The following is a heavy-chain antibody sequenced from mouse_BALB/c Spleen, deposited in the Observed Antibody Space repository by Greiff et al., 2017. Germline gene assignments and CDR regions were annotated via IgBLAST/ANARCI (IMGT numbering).Heavy chain of an antibody. Sequence: LQQPGSELVRPGASVKLSCKASGYTFTSYWMHWVKQRPGQGLEWIGNIYPGSGSTNYDEKFKSKATLTVDTSSSTAYMQLSSLTSEDSAVYYCTRSRYDYAMDYWGQGTSVTVS. D-gene: IGHD2-14*01. CDR1: GYTFTSYW. CDR3: TRSRYDYAMDY. CDR2: IYPGSGST. J-gene: IGHJ4*01. V-gene: IGHV1S22*01.